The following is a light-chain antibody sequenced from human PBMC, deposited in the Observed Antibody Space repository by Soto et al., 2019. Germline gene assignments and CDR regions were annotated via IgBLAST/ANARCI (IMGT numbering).Light chain of an antibody. CDR2: EAS. V-gene: IGKV1-5*03. Sequence: DIQMTQSPSTLSASVGDRVTITCRASQSIKSWLAWYQQKPGKAPKLLIYEASSLESGVPSRFGGSGSGTDFTLTISSLQPEDFATYYCQQSFVTPRTFGQGTKVDIK. J-gene: IGKJ1*01. CDR3: QQSFVTPRT. CDR1: QSIKSW.